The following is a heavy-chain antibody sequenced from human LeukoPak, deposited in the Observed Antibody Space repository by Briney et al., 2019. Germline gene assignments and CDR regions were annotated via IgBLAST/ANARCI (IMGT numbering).Heavy chain of an antibody. CDR1: GGSFSGYY. Sequence: SETLSLTCAVYGGSFSGYYWSWIRQPPGKGLEWIGEINHSGSTNYNPSLKSRVTISVDTSKNQLSLKLSSVTAADTAVYYCARKDSGSYYYYYGMDVWGQGTTVTVSS. J-gene: IGHJ6*02. CDR2: INHSGST. D-gene: IGHD1-26*01. CDR3: ARKDSGSYYYYYGMDV. V-gene: IGHV4-34*01.